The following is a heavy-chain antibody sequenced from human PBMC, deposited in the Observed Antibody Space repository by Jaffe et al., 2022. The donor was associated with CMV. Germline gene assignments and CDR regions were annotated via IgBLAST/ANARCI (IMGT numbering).Heavy chain of an antibody. D-gene: IGHD6-19*01. CDR3: AKAVYPGIPVAGSGPFDY. CDR1: GFTFGSSA. Sequence: EVQLLESGGGLVQPGGSLRVSCAASGFTFGSSAMTWVRQAPGKGLEWVSTISGSGAGTYYADSVKGRFTISRDNSKNTLFLQMNSLRAEDTAVYYCAKAVYPGIPVAGSGPFDYWGQGTLATVSS. CDR2: ISGSGAGT. J-gene: IGHJ4*02. V-gene: IGHV3-23*01.